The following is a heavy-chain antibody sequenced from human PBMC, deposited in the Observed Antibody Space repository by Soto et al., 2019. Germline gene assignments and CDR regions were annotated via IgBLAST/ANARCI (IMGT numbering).Heavy chain of an antibody. J-gene: IGHJ4*02. D-gene: IGHD1-26*01. CDR1: GGSISSSNYY. CDR2: IYYTEGT. CDR3: WSAAKWELLFDD. V-gene: IGHV4-39*01. Sequence: PSETLSLTCTVSGGSISSSNYYWAWIRQPPGKGLEWIGNIYYTEGTYYNPSLKSRVTISVDTSKNQVSLKLFYVTAADTAVYDGWSAAKWELLFDDWGQGILVTVA.